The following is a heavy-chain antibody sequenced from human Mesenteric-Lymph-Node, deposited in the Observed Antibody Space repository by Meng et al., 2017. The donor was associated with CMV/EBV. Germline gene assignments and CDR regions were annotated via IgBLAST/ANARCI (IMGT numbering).Heavy chain of an antibody. CDR1: GYTLSGYY. V-gene: IGHV1-46*01. CDR2: INPSAGNT. D-gene: IGHD6-6*01. J-gene: IGHJ4*02. CDR3: ARETYSSSSYFDY. Sequence: ASVQVSCKASGYTLSGYYMDWVRQAPGQGLEWMGTINPSAGNTYYAQNFQGRVTMTRDTSTSTAYMELSRLRSDDTAVYYFARETYSSSSYFDYWGQGTLVTVSS.